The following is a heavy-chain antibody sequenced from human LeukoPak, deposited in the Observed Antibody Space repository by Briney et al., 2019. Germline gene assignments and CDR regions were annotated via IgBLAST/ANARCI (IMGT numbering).Heavy chain of an antibody. D-gene: IGHD5-18*01. CDR2: ISYDGSNK. V-gene: IGHV3-30*04. CDR1: GFTFSSYA. CDR3: AKDGRDPAMVTASDY. J-gene: IGHJ4*02. Sequence: PGRSLRLSCAASGFTFSSYAMHWVRQAPGKGLEWVAVISYDGSNKYYADSVKGRFTISRDNSKNTLYLQMNSPRAEDTAVYYCAKDGRDPAMVTASDYWGQGTLVTVSS.